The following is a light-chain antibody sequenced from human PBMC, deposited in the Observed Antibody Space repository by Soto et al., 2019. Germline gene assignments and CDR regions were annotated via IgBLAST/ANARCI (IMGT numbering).Light chain of an antibody. Sequence: QSALTQPASVSGSPGQSITISCTGTSSDVGSYNYVSWYQQHPGKAPKVMIYDVSNRPSGVSYRFSGSKSGNTASLTISWLQAEDEADYYCSSYTTSSTYVFGTGTKLTVL. V-gene: IGLV2-14*01. CDR3: SSYTTSSTYV. J-gene: IGLJ1*01. CDR2: DVS. CDR1: SSDVGSYNY.